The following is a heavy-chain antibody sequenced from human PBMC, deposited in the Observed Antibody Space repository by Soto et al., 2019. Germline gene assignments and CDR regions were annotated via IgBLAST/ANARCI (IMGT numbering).Heavy chain of an antibody. J-gene: IGHJ5*02. Sequence: SQTLSLTCAISWDSVSSSSAAWNWIRHSPSRGLEWLGRTYYRSKWYNDYAVSVKSRIIINPDTSKNQFTLQLYSVTPEDTAVYYCAREENNRNYEWFDPLGHGTLVTFSS. D-gene: IGHD1-7*01. CDR3: AREENNRNYEWFDP. V-gene: IGHV6-1*01. CDR1: WDSVSSSSAA. CDR2: TYYRSKWYN.